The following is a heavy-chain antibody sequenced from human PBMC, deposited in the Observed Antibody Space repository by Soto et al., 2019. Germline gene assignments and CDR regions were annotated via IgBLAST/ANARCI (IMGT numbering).Heavy chain of an antibody. J-gene: IGHJ4*02. CDR1: GYTFTSYG. CDR2: ISAHNGNT. CDR3: ARGRYGDY. D-gene: IGHD1-1*01. V-gene: IGHV1-18*01. Sequence: QVHLVQSGAEVKKPGASVKVSCKGSGYTFTSYGITWVRQAPGQGLEWMGWISAHNGNTNYAQKLQGRVTVTRDTSTSTADMELSCLRSDDPAVYYSARGRYGDYWGQGALVTVSS.